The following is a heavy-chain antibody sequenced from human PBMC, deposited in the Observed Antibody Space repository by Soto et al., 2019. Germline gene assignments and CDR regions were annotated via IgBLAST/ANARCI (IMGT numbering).Heavy chain of an antibody. CDR3: AGEGDSHYYHYGMDV. V-gene: IGHV4-39*01. D-gene: IGHD5-12*01. CDR2: IYYSGST. CDR1: GGSISSSSYY. J-gene: IGHJ6*02. Sequence: QLQLQESGPGLVKPSETLSLTCTVSGGSISSSSYYWGWIRQPPGKGLEWIGSIYYSGSTYYNPSLKSRVTMSVDTSKNQFSLKLSSVTAADTAVYYCAGEGDSHYYHYGMDVWGQGTTVTVSS.